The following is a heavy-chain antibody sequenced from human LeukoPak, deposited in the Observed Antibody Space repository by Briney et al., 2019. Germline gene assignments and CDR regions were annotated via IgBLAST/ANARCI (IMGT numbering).Heavy chain of an antibody. J-gene: IGHJ3*02. Sequence: PGGSLRLSCIGSGFTFSSDEMNWVRQAPGKGLEWVSSISSSSSYIYYADSVKGRFTISRDNAKNSLYLQMNSLRAEDTAVYYCARPDEQQLVRDAFDIWGQGTMVTVSS. D-gene: IGHD6-13*01. V-gene: IGHV3-21*01. CDR3: ARPDEQQLVRDAFDI. CDR2: ISSSSSYI. CDR1: GFTFSSDE.